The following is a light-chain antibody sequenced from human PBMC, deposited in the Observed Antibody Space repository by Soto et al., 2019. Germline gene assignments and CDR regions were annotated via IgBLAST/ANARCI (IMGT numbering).Light chain of an antibody. J-gene: IGKJ1*01. CDR1: QSISSY. CDR3: QQSYSTPWT. Sequence: DIQMTQSPSSLSASVGDRVTITCRASQSISSYLNLYQQKPWKAPKLLIYAASSLQSGVPSRFSGSGSWTDFTLTISSLQPEDFATYYCQQSYSTPWTFGQGTKVDIK. CDR2: AAS. V-gene: IGKV1-39*01.